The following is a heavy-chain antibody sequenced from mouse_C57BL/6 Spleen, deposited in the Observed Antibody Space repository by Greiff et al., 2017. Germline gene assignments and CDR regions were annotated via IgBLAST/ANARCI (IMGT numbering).Heavy chain of an antibody. J-gene: IGHJ2*01. V-gene: IGHV1-69*01. CDR3: ARSGLPLYYFDY. CDR2: IDPSDSYT. CDR1: GYTFTSYW. Sequence: VQLQQSGAELVMPGASVKLSCKASGYTFTSYWMHWVKQRPGQGLEWIGEIDPSDSYTNYNQKFKGKSTLTVDKSSSTAYMQLSSLTSEDSAVYYCARSGLPLYYFDYWGQGTTLTVSS. D-gene: IGHD5-5*01.